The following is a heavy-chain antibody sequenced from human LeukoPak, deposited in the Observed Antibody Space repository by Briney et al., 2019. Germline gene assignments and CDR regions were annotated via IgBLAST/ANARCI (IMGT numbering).Heavy chain of an antibody. V-gene: IGHV4-34*01. CDR1: GGSFSGYY. J-gene: IGHJ4*02. Sequence: SETLSLTCAVYGGSFSGYYWSWIRQPPGKGREWIGEINHSGSTNYNPSLKSRVTISVDTSKNQFSLKLSSVTAADTAVYYCARRLGGYSYGRAGFDYWGQGTLVTVSS. CDR2: INHSGST. CDR3: ARRLGGYSYGRAGFDY. D-gene: IGHD5-18*01.